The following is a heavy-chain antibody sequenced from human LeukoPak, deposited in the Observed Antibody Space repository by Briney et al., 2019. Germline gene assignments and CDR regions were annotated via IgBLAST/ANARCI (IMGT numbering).Heavy chain of an antibody. Sequence: SETLSLTCTVSGDSISSYYWSWIRQPPGKGVEWFGYIYYSGSTNYNPSLKSRVTISVDTSKNQFSLKLSSVTAADTAVYYCARLTTYYYDSSGPTQFDYWGQGTLVTVSS. J-gene: IGHJ4*02. CDR2: IYYSGST. CDR3: ARLTTYYYDSSGPTQFDY. D-gene: IGHD3-22*01. CDR1: GDSISSYY. V-gene: IGHV4-59*08.